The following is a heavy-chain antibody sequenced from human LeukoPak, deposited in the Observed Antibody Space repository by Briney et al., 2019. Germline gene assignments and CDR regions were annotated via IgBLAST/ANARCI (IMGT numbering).Heavy chain of an antibody. CDR3: VRDLGHSRHYFEY. CDR2: ISQDGSET. D-gene: IGHD7-27*01. Sequence: GGSLRLSCAASGFPFNSFFLNWVRLTPGRELEWVACISQDGSETFYMDSVRGRFIISRDNTRNSLYLQMDSLRAEDTAVYFCVRDLGHSRHYFEYWGQGALVTVSS. V-gene: IGHV3-7*01. CDR1: GFPFNSFF. J-gene: IGHJ4*02.